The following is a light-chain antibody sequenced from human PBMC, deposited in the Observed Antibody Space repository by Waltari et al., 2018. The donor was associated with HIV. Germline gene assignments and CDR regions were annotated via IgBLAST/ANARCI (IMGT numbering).Light chain of an antibody. CDR3: QAWDSNTAV. CDR1: NLGATY. CDR2: QDN. Sequence: SFELTQPPSVSVSPGQTASITCSGDNLGATYGWWYQKKPGQSPLLGIYQDNKRPSGIPERFSGSNSGNSATLTISWAQAMDEADYYCQAWDSNTAVFGGVTKLTVL. J-gene: IGLJ2*01. V-gene: IGLV3-1*01.